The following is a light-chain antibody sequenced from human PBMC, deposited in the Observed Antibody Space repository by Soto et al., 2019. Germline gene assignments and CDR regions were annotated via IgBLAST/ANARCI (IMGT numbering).Light chain of an antibody. CDR2: EVS. J-gene: IGLJ3*02. Sequence: QSALTQPASLSGSPGQSITMFCTGTSNDVGGYNYVSWYQQHPGKAPKLIIYEVSNRPSGISSRFSGSKSANTASLTISGLPAEDEDEYYCSSFTGSTTWVFGGGTKLTVL. CDR3: SSFTGSTTWV. CDR1: SNDVGGYNY. V-gene: IGLV2-14*01.